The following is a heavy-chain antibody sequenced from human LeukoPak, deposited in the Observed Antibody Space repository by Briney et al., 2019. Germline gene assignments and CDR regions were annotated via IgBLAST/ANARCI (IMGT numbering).Heavy chain of an antibody. D-gene: IGHD1-26*01. CDR1: GYTFTGYY. Sequence: ASVKVSCKASGYTFTGYYMHWVRQAPGQGLEWMGWISAYNGNTNYVQKFQGRVTMTTATSTTTVYMELSSLRSDDTAVYYCARDIATIVHQDWGQGTQVTVSS. CDR2: ISAYNGNT. J-gene: IGHJ4*02. CDR3: ARDIATIVHQD. V-gene: IGHV1-18*04.